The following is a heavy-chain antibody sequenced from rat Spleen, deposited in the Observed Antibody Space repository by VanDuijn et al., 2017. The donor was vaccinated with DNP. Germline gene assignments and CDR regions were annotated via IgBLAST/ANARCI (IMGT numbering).Heavy chain of an antibody. CDR2: IIYDGTRT. J-gene: IGHJ3*01. V-gene: IGHV5-7*01. Sequence: EVHLVESGGGLVQPGRSMKLSCAASGFSFRNYDMAWVRQAPKKGLEWVATIIYDGTRTYYRDSVKGRFTISRDNAKSTLYLQLDSLRSEDTATYYCIRRGGKGLFSNWGQGTLVTVSS. CDR3: IRRGGKGLFSN. CDR1: GFSFRNYD.